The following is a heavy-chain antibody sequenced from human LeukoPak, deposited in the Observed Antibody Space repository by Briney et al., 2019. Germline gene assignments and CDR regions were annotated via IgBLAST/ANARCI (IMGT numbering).Heavy chain of an antibody. CDR1: GFTFSSYA. Sequence: GGSPRLSCAASGFTFSSYAMSWVRQAPGKGLEWVSAISGSGGSTYYADSVKGRFTISRDNSKNTLYLQMNSLRAEDTAVYYCAKGQVGATRKGWFDPWGQGTLVTVSS. D-gene: IGHD1-26*01. CDR2: ISGSGGST. V-gene: IGHV3-23*01. J-gene: IGHJ5*02. CDR3: AKGQVGATRKGWFDP.